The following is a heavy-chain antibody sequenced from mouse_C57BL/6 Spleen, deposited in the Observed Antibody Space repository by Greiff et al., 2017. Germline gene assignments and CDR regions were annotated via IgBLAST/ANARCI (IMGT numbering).Heavy chain of an antibody. CDR1: GYTFTEYT. V-gene: IGHV1-62-2*01. D-gene: IGHD1-1*01. J-gene: IGHJ1*03. Sequence: VQLQQSGAELVKPGASVKLSCKASGYTFTEYTIHWVKQRSGPGLARIGWFYPGSGSLKYNEKFTDKATLTADKSSSTVYMELSRLTSEDAAVYFCARHEDTYGSSWYFDVWGTGTTVTVSS. CDR2: FYPGSGSL. CDR3: ARHEDTYGSSWYFDV.